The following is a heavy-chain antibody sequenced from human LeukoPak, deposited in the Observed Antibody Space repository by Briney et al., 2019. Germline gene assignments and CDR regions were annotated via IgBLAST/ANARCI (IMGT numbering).Heavy chain of an antibody. CDR3: ARGIYSSGWSYFDX. Sequence: WXXQAPGKGLEWVSTLSGSGITTYYADSVKGRFTISRDNSKNTLYLQMNSLRAEDTAVYYCARGIYSSGWSYFDXXGHXTL. J-gene: IGHJ4*03. D-gene: IGHD6-19*01. V-gene: IGHV3-23*01. CDR2: LSGSGITT.